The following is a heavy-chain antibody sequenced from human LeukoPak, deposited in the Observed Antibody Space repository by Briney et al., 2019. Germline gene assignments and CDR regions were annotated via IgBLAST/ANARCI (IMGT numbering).Heavy chain of an antibody. J-gene: IGHJ6*02. V-gene: IGHV3-23*01. Sequence: GGSLRLSCAASGFTFNNYAVTWVRQVPGEGLEWVSSITASGGSTYYADSVRGRFTISRDNSKNTLYLQMNSLRAEDTAVYYCAKREYSSGSYGLDVWGQGTTVIVSS. CDR2: ITASGGST. CDR1: GFTFNNYA. CDR3: AKREYSSGSYGLDV. D-gene: IGHD6-19*01.